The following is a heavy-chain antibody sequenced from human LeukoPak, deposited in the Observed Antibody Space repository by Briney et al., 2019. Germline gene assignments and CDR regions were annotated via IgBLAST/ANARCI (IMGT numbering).Heavy chain of an antibody. V-gene: IGHV1-69*05. Sequence: SVKVSCKASGGTFSSYAISWVRQAPGQGLEWMGGIIPILGTANYAQKFQGRVTITTDESTSTAYMELSSLRSEDTAVYYCASNSRTYYYYYYMDVWGKGTTVTVSS. CDR3: ASNSRTYYYYYYMDV. D-gene: IGHD1-1*01. J-gene: IGHJ6*03. CDR1: GGTFSSYA. CDR2: IIPILGTA.